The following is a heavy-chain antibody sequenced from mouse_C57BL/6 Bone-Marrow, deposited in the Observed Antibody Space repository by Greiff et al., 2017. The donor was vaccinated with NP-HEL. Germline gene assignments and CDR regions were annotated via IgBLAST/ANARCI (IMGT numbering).Heavy chain of an antibody. J-gene: IGHJ3*01. CDR2: IYPGDGDT. V-gene: IGHV1-82*01. Sequence: QVQLQQSGPELVKPGASVKISCKASGYAFSSSWMNWVKQRPGTGLEWIGRIYPGDGDTNYNGKFKGKATLTADKSSSTAYMQLSSLTSEDSAVYFCALYYGSSCPWFAYWGQGTLVTVSA. CDR1: GYAFSSSW. CDR3: ALYYGSSCPWFAY. D-gene: IGHD1-1*01.